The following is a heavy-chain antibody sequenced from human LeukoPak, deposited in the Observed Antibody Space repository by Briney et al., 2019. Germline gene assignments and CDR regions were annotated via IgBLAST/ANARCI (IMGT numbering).Heavy chain of an antibody. CDR1: RSTLTLYY. J-gene: IGHJ6*03. Sequence: SLQLPRKASRSTLTLYYLHTVLQAPTQALDSMGSINPNSGDTNFAQKFKGRVTMTSDTSSNTAYMELSRLRSDDTAVYYCAVTVGATDYYYYYMDVWGKGTTVTVSS. CDR2: INPNSGDT. D-gene: IGHD1-26*01. V-gene: IGHV1-2*02. CDR3: AVTVGATDYYYYYMDV.